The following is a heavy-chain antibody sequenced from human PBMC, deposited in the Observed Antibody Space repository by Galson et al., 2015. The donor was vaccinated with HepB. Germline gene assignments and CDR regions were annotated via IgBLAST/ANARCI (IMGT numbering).Heavy chain of an antibody. Sequence: SLRLSCAASKFTFSSYAMHWVRQAPGKGLEWVAVISFDGSNKYYADSVKGRFTISRDNSKNTLYLQMNSLRAEDTAVYYCARDGEYYDSGGYFDSWGQGTLVTVSS. J-gene: IGHJ4*02. D-gene: IGHD3-22*01. CDR1: KFTFSSYA. CDR3: ARDGEYYDSGGYFDS. CDR2: ISFDGSNK. V-gene: IGHV3-30-3*01.